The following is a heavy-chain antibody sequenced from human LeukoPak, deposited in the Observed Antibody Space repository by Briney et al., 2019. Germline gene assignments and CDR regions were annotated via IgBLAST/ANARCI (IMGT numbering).Heavy chain of an antibody. CDR3: ARPQLLTNSFDP. Sequence: GGSLRLSCAASGFTFSSYAMSWVRQAPGKGLEWVSAINGSGGSTYYADSVKGRFTISRDNVKNSLYLQMNSLRAEDTAVYYCARPQLLTNSFDPWGQGTLVTVSS. CDR2: INGSGGST. J-gene: IGHJ5*02. V-gene: IGHV3-23*01. CDR1: GFTFSSYA. D-gene: IGHD2-2*01.